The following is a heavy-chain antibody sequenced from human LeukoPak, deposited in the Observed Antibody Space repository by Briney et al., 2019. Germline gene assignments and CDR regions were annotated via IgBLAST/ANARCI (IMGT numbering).Heavy chain of an antibody. CDR3: ARENAVDDFWSGYYTSYYGMDV. Sequence: GGSLRLSCAASGFTFSSYSMNWVRQAPGKGLEWVSSISSSSSYIYYADSVKGRFTISRDNAKNSLYLQMNSLRAEDTAVYNCARENAVDDFWSGYYTSYYGMDVWGQGTTVTVSS. CDR1: GFTFSSYS. CDR2: ISSSSSYI. D-gene: IGHD3-3*01. J-gene: IGHJ6*02. V-gene: IGHV3-21*01.